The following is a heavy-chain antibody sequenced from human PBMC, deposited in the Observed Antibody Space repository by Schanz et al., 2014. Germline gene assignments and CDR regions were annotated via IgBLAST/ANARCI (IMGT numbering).Heavy chain of an antibody. CDR2: IIPILDKT. CDR1: GGTFSSST. V-gene: IGHV1-69*09. J-gene: IGHJ6*02. CDR3: AKVDRTRYYAMDV. D-gene: IGHD3-9*01. Sequence: QEQLVQSGAEVKKPGSSVKVSCKASGGTFSSSTLTWVRQAPGQGLEWMGRIIPILDKTNYAQKFQGRVTMTADKSTSTVYIEVSGLRSEDTAVYYCAKVDRTRYYAMDVWGQGTTVTVSS.